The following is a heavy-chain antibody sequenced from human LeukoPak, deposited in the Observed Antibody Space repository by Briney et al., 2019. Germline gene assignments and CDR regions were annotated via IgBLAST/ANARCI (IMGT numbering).Heavy chain of an antibody. CDR1: GGSISSSSYY. V-gene: IGHV4-39*01. D-gene: IGHD3-22*01. CDR3: ARQVNGGKVVVYDY. CDR2: IYYSGST. J-gene: IGHJ4*02. Sequence: PSETLSLTCTVSGGSISSSSYYWGWIRQPPGKGLEWIGSIYYSGSTYYNPSLKSRVTISVDTSKNQFSLKLSSVTAADTAVYYCARQVNGGKVVVYDYWGQGTLVTVSS.